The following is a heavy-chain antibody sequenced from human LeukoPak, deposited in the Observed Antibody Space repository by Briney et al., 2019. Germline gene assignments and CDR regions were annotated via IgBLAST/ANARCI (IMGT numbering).Heavy chain of an antibody. Sequence: PGGSLRLSCAASGFTFSNYAMNWVRQTPGKGLEWVSVMSGSGGTIYYADSVKGRFTISRDNSKSTVYLQMNSLRAEDTAVYYCARANRPAATNWFDPWGQGTLVTVSS. D-gene: IGHD2-2*01. J-gene: IGHJ5*02. CDR2: MSGSGGTI. CDR1: GFTFSNYA. CDR3: ARANRPAATNWFDP. V-gene: IGHV3-23*01.